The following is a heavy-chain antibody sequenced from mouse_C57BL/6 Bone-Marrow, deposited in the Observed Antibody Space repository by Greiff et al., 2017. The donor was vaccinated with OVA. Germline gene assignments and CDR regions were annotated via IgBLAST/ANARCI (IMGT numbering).Heavy chain of an antibody. CDR2: IYPRSGNT. V-gene: IGHV1-81*01. CDR3: ARGGVVKGY. CDR1: GYTFTSYG. J-gene: IGHJ2*01. Sequence: VQLQQSGAELARPGASVKLSCKASGYTFTSYGISWVKQRTGQGLEWIGEIYPRSGNTYYNEKFKGKATLTADKSSSTAYMELRSLTSEDSAVYFWARGGVVKGYWGQGTTLTVSS. D-gene: IGHD1-1*02.